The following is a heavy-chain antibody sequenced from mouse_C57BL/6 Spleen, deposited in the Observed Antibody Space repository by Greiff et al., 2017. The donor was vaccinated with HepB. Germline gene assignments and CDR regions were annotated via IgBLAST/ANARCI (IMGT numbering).Heavy chain of an antibody. CDR1: GYTFTSYW. Sequence: SGTVLARPGASVKMSCKTSGYTFTSYWMHWVKQRPGQGLEWIGAIYPGNSDTSYNQKFKGKAKLTAVTSASTAYMELSSLTNEDSAVYYCTGYSNYLSYYFDYWGQGTTLTVSS. J-gene: IGHJ2*01. V-gene: IGHV1-5*01. CDR3: TGYSNYLSYYFDY. D-gene: IGHD2-5*01. CDR2: IYPGNSDT.